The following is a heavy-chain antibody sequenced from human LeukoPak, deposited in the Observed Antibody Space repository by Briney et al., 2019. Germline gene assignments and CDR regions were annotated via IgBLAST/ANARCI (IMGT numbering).Heavy chain of an antibody. Sequence: GGSLRLSCAASGFTFSGSAMHWVRQASGKGLEWVGRIRSKANSYATAYAASVKGRFTISRDDSKNTAYLQMNSLKTEDTAVYYCTRRGNYYDSSGYPEPFDYWGQGTLVTVSS. J-gene: IGHJ4*02. V-gene: IGHV3-73*01. D-gene: IGHD3-22*01. CDR3: TRRGNYYDSSGYPEPFDY. CDR1: GFTFSGSA. CDR2: IRSKANSYAT.